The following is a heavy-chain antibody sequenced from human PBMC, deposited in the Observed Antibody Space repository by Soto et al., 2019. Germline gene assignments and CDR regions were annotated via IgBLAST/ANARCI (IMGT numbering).Heavy chain of an antibody. CDR3: ERSRCGGDCSRLDY. D-gene: IGHD2-21*02. CDR2: IYYSGRT. Sequence: QVQLQESGPGLVKPSETLSLTCTVSGCSISIYYCSWIRQPPGKGLEWIGYIYYSGRTNYNHSLKTRVSISVDTSKNQFSLKLSSVTAADTAVYYCERSRCGGDCSRLDYWGQGTLVTVSS. V-gene: IGHV4-59*01. J-gene: IGHJ4*02. CDR1: GCSISIYY.